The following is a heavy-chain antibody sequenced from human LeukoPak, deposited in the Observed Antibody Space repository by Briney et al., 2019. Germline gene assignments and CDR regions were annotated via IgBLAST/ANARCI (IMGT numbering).Heavy chain of an antibody. CDR1: GFTFDDYA. J-gene: IGHJ4*02. CDR3: ARSEDTSIPTPLDY. CDR2: ISWNSGSI. Sequence: GGSLRLSCAASGFTFDDYAMHWVRQAPGKGLEWVSGISWNSGSIGYADSVKGRFTISRDNAKNSLYLQMNSLRAEDTAMYYCARSEDTSIPTPLDYWGQGTLVTVSS. D-gene: IGHD2-2*01. V-gene: IGHV3-9*01.